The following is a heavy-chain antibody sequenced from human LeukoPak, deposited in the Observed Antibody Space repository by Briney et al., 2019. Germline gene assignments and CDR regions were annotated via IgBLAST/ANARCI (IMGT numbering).Heavy chain of an antibody. CDR1: GFTFSSYV. D-gene: IGHD4-17*01. V-gene: IGHV3-23*01. J-gene: IGHJ4*02. CDR3: AKNFYGDYNVFFDY. CDR2: LSGSGGST. Sequence: GGSLRLSCAASGFTFSSYVMGWVRQAPGKGLEWVSALSGSGGSTYYADSVRGRFTISRVNSKSTLYLQMHSLRAEDTAIYYCAKNFYGDYNVFFDYWGQGTLVTVSS.